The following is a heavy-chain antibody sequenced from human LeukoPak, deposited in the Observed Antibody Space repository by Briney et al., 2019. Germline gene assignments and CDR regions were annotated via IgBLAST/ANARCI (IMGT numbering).Heavy chain of an antibody. CDR1: GGXISSYY. D-gene: IGHD3-22*01. J-gene: IGHJ4*02. V-gene: IGHV4-59*01. CDR2: IYDSGST. Sequence: SETLSLTCTVSGGXISSYYWSWIRQPPGKGLEWIGNIYDSGSTNYNPSLKSRVTISVDTSKNQCSLKLSSVTAADTAVYYCARQSISGSSLSYFDYWGQGTLVNVSS. CDR3: ARQSISGSSLSYFDY.